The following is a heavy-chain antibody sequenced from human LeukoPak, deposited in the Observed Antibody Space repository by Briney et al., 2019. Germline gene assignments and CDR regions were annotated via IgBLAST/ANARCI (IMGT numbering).Heavy chain of an antibody. CDR2: VYYTGST. V-gene: IGHV4-61*01. J-gene: IGHJ4*02. CDR1: GGSVSSGSYY. CDR3: ARDQDGTAYLDY. Sequence: SETLSLTCTVSGGSVSSGSYYWSWIRQPPGRGLGWIGDVYYTGSTKDNPSLKSRVTISVDTSKNQFSLKLSSVTAVDTAVYYCARDQDGTAYLDYWGQGTLVTVSS. D-gene: IGHD1-1*01.